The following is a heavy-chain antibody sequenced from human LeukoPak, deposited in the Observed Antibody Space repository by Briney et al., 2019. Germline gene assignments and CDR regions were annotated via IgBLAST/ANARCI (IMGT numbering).Heavy chain of an antibody. CDR2: ISAYNGNT. CDR3: ASQSDDYSDYEANHYYYYGMDV. Sequence: GASVKVSCKASGYTFTSYGISWVRQAPGQGLEWMGWISAYNGNTNYAQKLQGRVTMTTDTSTSTAYMELRSLRSDDTAVYYCASQSDDYSDYEANHYYYYGMDVWGQGTTVTVSS. CDR1: GYTFTSYG. V-gene: IGHV1-18*01. D-gene: IGHD4-11*01. J-gene: IGHJ6*02.